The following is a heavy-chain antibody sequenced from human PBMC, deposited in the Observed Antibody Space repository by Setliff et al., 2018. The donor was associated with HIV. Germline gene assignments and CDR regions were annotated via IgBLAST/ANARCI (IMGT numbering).Heavy chain of an antibody. CDR3: ARLSIPAYYYMDV. V-gene: IGHV1-18*01. J-gene: IGHJ6*03. CDR1: GYTFGSFG. Sequence: GASVKVSCKGSGYTFGSFGISWVRQAPGQGLEWMGWMSGYNGNTNYAQKFQGRVTMTTVTSTSTAYMELRSLRSDDTAVYYCARLSIPAYYYMDVWGKGTTVTVSS. CDR2: MSGYNGNT. D-gene: IGHD2-21*01.